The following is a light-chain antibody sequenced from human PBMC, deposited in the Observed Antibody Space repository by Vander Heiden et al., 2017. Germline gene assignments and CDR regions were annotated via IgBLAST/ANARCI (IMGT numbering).Light chain of an antibody. Sequence: QSALTQPASVSVPPGQSITLSCSGTRSDDGTYNLVSWYQQYPDKAPKLIIDGVTNRPSGVSNRFSGSKSGNTASLTISGLQADDEADYYCCSHAGSTSLLVFGGGTKLTVL. CDR3: CSHAGSTSLLV. CDR1: RSDDGTYNL. CDR2: GVT. V-gene: IGLV2-23*02. J-gene: IGLJ3*02.